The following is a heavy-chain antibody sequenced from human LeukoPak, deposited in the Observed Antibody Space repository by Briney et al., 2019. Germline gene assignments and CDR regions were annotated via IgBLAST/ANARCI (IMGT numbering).Heavy chain of an antibody. J-gene: IGHJ3*02. D-gene: IGHD2-2*01. V-gene: IGHV4-34*01. CDR2: INHSGST. CDR3: ARQWGTVVPAANRAFDI. Sequence: PSETLSLTCAVYGGSFSGYYWSWIRQPPGKGLEWTGEINHSGSTNYNPSLKSRVTISVDTSKNQFSLKLSSVTAADTAVYYCARQWGTVVPAANRAFDIWGQGTMVTVSS. CDR1: GGSFSGYY.